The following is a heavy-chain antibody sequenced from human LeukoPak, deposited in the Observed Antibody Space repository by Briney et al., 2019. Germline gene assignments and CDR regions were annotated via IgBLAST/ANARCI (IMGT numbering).Heavy chain of an antibody. CDR3: TTLVGAPTY. D-gene: IGHD1-26*01. V-gene: IGHV3-15*01. CDR1: GFTFSNAW. J-gene: IGHJ4*02. Sequence: GGSLRLSCAASGFTFSNAWMTWVRQAPGKGLEWVGRIKSKSDGETTDYAADVKSRFSLSRDDSQNTVYLQMTSLKSDDTAVYYCTTLVGAPTYWGQGTPVIVSS. CDR2: IKSKSDGETT.